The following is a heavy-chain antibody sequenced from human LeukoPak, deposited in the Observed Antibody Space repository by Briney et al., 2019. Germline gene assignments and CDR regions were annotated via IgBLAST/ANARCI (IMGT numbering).Heavy chain of an antibody. CDR3: AKDAHSYYDSSGGYYFDY. CDR2: ISGSGGST. V-gene: IGHV3-23*01. CDR1: GFTFSSYA. Sequence: PGGSLRLSCAASGFTFSSYAMSWVRQAPGKGLEWVSAISGSGGSTYYADSVKGRFTISRDNSKNTLYLQMDSLRAEDTAVYYCAKDAHSYYDSSGGYYFDYWGQGTLVTVSS. D-gene: IGHD3-22*01. J-gene: IGHJ4*02.